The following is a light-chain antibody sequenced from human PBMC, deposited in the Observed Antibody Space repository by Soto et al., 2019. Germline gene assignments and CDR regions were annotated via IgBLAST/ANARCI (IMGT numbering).Light chain of an antibody. CDR2: SNN. V-gene: IGLV1-44*01. CDR3: AAWDDSLKRV. J-gene: IGLJ2*01. Sequence: QSVLTQPPSASGTPGQRVTISCSGSSSNIGSNPVHWYQQLPGTAPKLLIYSNNQRPSGVPDRFSGSKSGTSASLAISGLQSEDEDDYYCAAWDDSLKRVFGGGTKVTVL. CDR1: SSNIGSNP.